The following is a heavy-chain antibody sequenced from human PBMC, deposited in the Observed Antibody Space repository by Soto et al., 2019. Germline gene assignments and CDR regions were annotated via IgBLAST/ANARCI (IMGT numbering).Heavy chain of an antibody. CDR1: GFIFCNHG. J-gene: IGHJ4*02. V-gene: IGHV3-23*01. D-gene: IGHD2-8*01. CDR2: INANAIDT. Sequence: WGSLRLSCAASGFIFCNHGITCVRQAPLRAREWVSTINANAIDTHYADSVKGRFTISRDNSKSTLDLQMNSLRAEDTAIYYCVSWVSAHFDFWGPGTLVTVSS. CDR3: VSWVSAHFDF.